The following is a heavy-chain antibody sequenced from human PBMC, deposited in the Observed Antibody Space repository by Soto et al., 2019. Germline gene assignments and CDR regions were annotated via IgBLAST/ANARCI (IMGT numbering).Heavy chain of an antibody. V-gene: IGHV3-23*01. CDR1: GFTFSSYA. CDR3: AAKQRVVGATGPFYYYYGMDV. CDR2: ISGSGGST. D-gene: IGHD1-26*01. J-gene: IGHJ6*02. Sequence: GGSLRLSCAASGFTFSSYAMSWVRQAPGKGLEWVSAISGSGGSTYYADSVKGRFTISRDNSKNTLYLQMNSLRAEDTAVYYCAAKQRVVGATGPFYYYYGMDVWGYGTTVTVS.